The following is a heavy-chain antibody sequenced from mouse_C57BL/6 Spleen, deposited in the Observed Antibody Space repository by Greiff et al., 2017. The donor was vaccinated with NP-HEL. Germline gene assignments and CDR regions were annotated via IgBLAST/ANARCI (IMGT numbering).Heavy chain of an antibody. CDR2: ISSGSSTI. D-gene: IGHD1-1*01. J-gene: IGHJ2*01. Sequence: VQLKESGGGLVKPGGSLKLSCAASGFTFSDYGMHWVRQAPEKGLEWVAYISSGSSTIYYADTVKGRFTISRDNAKNTLFLQMTSLRSEDTAMYYCARGLLLRYFDYWGQGTTLTVSS. V-gene: IGHV5-17*01. CDR3: ARGLLLRYFDY. CDR1: GFTFSDYG.